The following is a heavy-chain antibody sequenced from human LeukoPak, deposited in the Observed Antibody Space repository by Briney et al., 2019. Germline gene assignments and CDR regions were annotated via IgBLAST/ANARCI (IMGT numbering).Heavy chain of an antibody. D-gene: IGHD5-12*01. CDR2: IYYSGST. V-gene: IGHV4-59*01. CDR1: GGSISSYY. J-gene: IGHJ4*02. Sequence: NPSETLSLTCTVSGGSISSYYWSWIRQPPGKGLEWIGYIYYSGSTNYNPSLKSRVTISVDTSKNQFSLKLSSVTAADTAVYYCARDTSGYDWDYFDYWGQGTLVTVSS. CDR3: ARDTSGYDWDYFDY.